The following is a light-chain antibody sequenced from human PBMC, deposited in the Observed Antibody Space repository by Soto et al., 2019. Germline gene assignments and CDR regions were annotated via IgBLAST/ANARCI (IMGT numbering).Light chain of an antibody. CDR3: QQYGSSPLT. CDR1: QSVSSSY. J-gene: IGKJ4*01. Sequence: EIVLTQSPGTLSLSPGDRATISCRASQSVSSSYLAWYQQKPGQAHRLLIYGASIRATGIPDRFSGSGSGTDFTLTISRLEPEDFAVYYCQQYGSSPLTFGGGTKVEIK. CDR2: GAS. V-gene: IGKV3-20*01.